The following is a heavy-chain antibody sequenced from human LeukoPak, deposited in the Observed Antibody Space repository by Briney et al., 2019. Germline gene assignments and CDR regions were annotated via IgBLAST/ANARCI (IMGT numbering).Heavy chain of an antibody. Sequence: GGSLRLSCAASGFTFSGSAMHWVRQASGKGLEWVGRIRSKANSYATAYAASVKGRFTISRDDSKNTAYLQMNSLKTEDTAVYYCARDRDAFDPWGQGTLVTVSS. CDR1: GFTFSGSA. CDR3: ARDRDAFDP. CDR2: IRSKANSYAT. D-gene: IGHD2-21*02. V-gene: IGHV3-73*01. J-gene: IGHJ5*02.